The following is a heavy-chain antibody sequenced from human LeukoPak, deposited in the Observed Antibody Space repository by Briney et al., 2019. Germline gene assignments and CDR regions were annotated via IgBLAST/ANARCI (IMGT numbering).Heavy chain of an antibody. CDR2: IIPIFGTA. J-gene: IGHJ6*03. Sequence: ASVKVSCKASGGTFSSYAITWVRQAPGQGLEWMGGIIPIFGTANYAQKFQGRVTITADESTSTAYMELSSLRSEDTAVYYCARASSNWYITSPYYYYYMDVWGKGTTVTVSS. D-gene: IGHD6-13*01. CDR1: GGTFSSYA. CDR3: ARASSNWYITSPYYYYYMDV. V-gene: IGHV1-69*13.